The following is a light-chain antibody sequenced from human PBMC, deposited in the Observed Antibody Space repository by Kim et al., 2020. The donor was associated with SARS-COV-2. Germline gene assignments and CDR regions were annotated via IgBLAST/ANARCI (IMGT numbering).Light chain of an antibody. CDR3: HEYKTYSWT. Sequence: DIQMTQSPPSLSASGGDRVTITCRASQSISGCLAWYQQKPGKAPKVLLYPASNLESGVPSRFSGSGSGTEFTLTISGLQPDDFATYQCHEYKTYSWTFGQGTKVDIK. J-gene: IGKJ1*01. CDR2: PAS. V-gene: IGKV1-5*03. CDR1: QSISGC.